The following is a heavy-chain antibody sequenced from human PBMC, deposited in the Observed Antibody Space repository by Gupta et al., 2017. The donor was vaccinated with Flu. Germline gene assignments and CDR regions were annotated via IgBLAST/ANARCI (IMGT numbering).Heavy chain of an antibody. CDR3: VKNFDI. V-gene: IGHV4-34*01. CDR2: INHSGSS. J-gene: IGHJ3*02. Sequence: STDYWSWIRQPPGKGLEWIGDINHSGSSNYSPSLKSRVTISVDTSRNHFSLTLRSVTAADTAVYYCVKNFDIWGQGTMVTVSP. CDR1: STDY.